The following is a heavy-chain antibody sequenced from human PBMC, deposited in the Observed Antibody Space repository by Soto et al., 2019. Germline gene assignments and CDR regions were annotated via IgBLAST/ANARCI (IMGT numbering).Heavy chain of an antibody. J-gene: IGHJ6*02. CDR2: ISSSGSTI. D-gene: IGHD5-18*01. CDR3: ASPTTGDSYGPLPDTPYGMDV. Sequence: PGGSLRLSCAASGFTFSSYEMNWVRQAPGKGLEWVSYISSSGSTIYYADSVKGRFTISRDNAKNSLYLQMNSLRAEDTAVYYCASPTTGDSYGPLPDTPYGMDVWGQGTTVTVSS. CDR1: GFTFSSYE. V-gene: IGHV3-48*03.